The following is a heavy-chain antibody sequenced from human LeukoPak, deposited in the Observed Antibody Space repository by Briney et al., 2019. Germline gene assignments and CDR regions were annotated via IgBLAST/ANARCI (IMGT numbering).Heavy chain of an antibody. J-gene: IGHJ4*02. D-gene: IGHD5-24*01. V-gene: IGHV3-11*01. CDR3: ARGGDDYIG. CDR1: GFTFSDYY. Sequence: GGSLRLSCAASGFTFSDYYMNWIRQAPGKGLEWVSHISRSGITMYYADSVEGRFTISRDNAKKSLYLQMNSLRAEDTAVYYCARGGDDYIGWGQGTLVTVSS. CDR2: ISRSGITM.